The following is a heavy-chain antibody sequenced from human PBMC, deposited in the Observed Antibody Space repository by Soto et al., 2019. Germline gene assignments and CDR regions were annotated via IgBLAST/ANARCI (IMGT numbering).Heavy chain of an antibody. J-gene: IGHJ4*02. CDR1: GFTFSSYA. D-gene: IGHD3-10*01. CDR3: AKDGGDGGGSYYADD. Sequence: EVQLLESGGGLVQPGGSLRLSCAASGFTFSSYAMSWVRQAPGKGLEWVSTTSSSGGSTYYADSVKGRFTISRDNSKNSLYLQMNSLRAEDMAVYYCAKDGGDGGGSYYADDWGQGTMVTVSS. CDR2: TSSSGGST. V-gene: IGHV3-23*01.